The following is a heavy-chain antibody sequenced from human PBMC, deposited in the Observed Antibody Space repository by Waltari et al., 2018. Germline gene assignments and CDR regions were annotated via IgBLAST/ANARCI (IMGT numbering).Heavy chain of an antibody. J-gene: IGHJ4*02. Sequence: QLQLQESGPGLVKPSETLSLTCTVSGGSISSSSYYWGWIRQPPGKGLEWIGSIYYSGSTHDNPSLKSLVTISLDTSKNQCSLKLSSVTAAYTAVYYCARNVSSISSSRDAFDYGGQGTLVSVSS. CDR3: ARNVSSISSSRDAFDY. V-gene: IGHV4-39*07. D-gene: IGHD6-13*01. CDR2: IYYSGST. CDR1: GGSISSSSYY.